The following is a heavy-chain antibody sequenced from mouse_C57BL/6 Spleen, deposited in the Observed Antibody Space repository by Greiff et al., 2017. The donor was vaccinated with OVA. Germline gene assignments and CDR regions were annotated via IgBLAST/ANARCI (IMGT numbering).Heavy chain of an antibody. D-gene: IGHD1-1*01. CDR1: GYTFTSYC. V-gene: IGHV1-69*01. CDR3: ARGSEYYGDFDV. Sequence: VQLQQPGAELVMPGASVKLSCKASGYTFTSYCIHWVKQRPGQGLEWIGEFYTSGSNTNYNETFKGKSTLTVDKSSRTAYMQLSHLTSEDSAGDYYARGSEYYGDFDVWGTGTTVTVSS. J-gene: IGHJ1*03. CDR2: FYTSGSNT.